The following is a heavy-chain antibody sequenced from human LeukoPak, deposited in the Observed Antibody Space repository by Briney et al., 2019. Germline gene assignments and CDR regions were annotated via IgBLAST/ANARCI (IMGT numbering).Heavy chain of an antibody. V-gene: IGHV3-21*01. D-gene: IGHD3-10*01. CDR1: GFTFSSYS. Sequence: GGSLRLSCAAPGFTFSSYSMNWVRQAPGKGLEWVASIDTTSYTYYTDSVKGRFTISRDNAKISLYLQMNSLRAEDTAVYYCATEGRGVHFDSWGQGTLVTVSS. CDR2: IDTTSYT. CDR3: ATEGRGVHFDS. J-gene: IGHJ4*02.